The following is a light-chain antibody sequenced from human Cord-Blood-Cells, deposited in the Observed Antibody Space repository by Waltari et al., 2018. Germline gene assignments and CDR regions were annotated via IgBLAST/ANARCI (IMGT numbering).Light chain of an antibody. CDR1: NIGSKS. J-gene: IGLJ2*01. Sequence: SYVLTQPPSVSVAPGKTARITCGGNNIGSKSVHWYQQKPGQAPVLVIYYDSDRPSGIPERFSGSNSGNTATLTISRVVAGDEADYYCQVWDSSSDHVVFGGGTKLTVL. CDR3: QVWDSSSDHVV. CDR2: YDS. V-gene: IGLV3-21*04.